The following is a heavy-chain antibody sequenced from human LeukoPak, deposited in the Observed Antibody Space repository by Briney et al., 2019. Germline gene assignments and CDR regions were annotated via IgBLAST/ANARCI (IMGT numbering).Heavy chain of an antibody. J-gene: IGHJ4*02. V-gene: IGHV3-9*01. D-gene: IGHD6-13*01. Sequence: GGSLRLSCAASGFTFDDYAMRWVRQAPGKGLEWVSGISWNSGSIGYADSVKGRFTISRDNAKNSLYLQMNSLRAEDTALYYCAKASSSWYEFDYWGQGTLVTVSS. CDR3: AKASSSWYEFDY. CDR2: ISWNSGSI. CDR1: GFTFDDYA.